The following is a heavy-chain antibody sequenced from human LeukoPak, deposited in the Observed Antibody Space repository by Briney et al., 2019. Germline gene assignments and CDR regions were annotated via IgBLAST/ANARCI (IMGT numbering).Heavy chain of an antibody. CDR1: GGSVSSGSYY. CDR2: IYYSGST. V-gene: IGHV4-39*01. D-gene: IGHD4-11*01. J-gene: IGHJ4*02. CDR3: ARYSNPLYYFDY. Sequence: SETLSLTCTVSGGSVSSGSYYWSWIRQPPGKGLEWIGSIYYSGSTYYNPSLKSRVTISVDTSKNQFSLKLSSVTAADTAVYYCARYSNPLYYFDYWGQGTLVTVSS.